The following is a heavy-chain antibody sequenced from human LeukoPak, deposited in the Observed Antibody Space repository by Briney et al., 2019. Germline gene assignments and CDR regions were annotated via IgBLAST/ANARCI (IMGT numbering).Heavy chain of an antibody. CDR2: ISGRGNIT. CDR1: GFTFSTYA. J-gene: IGHJ4*02. Sequence: GSLRLSCAASGFTFSTYAMNWVRQAPGKGLEWVSAISGRGNITYYADSVKGRFTLSRDNSKNTLYLQMNSLRAEDTAVYYCAKAHITIFGVVHFDYWGQGTLVTVSS. D-gene: IGHD3-3*01. V-gene: IGHV3-23*01. CDR3: AKAHITIFGVVHFDY.